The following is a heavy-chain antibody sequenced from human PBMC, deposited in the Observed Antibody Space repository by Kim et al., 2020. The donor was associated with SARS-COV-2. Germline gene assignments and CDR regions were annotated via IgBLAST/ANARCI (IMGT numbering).Heavy chain of an antibody. Sequence: GGSLRLSCAASGFTFSSYAMSWVRQAPGKGLEWVSAISGSGGSTYYADSVKGRFTISRDNSKNTLYLQMNSLRAEDTAVYYCAKDEGIVVVPAAIDGTFDYWGQGTLVTVSS. J-gene: IGHJ4*02. D-gene: IGHD2-2*01. CDR1: GFTFSSYA. V-gene: IGHV3-23*01. CDR2: ISGSGGST. CDR3: AKDEGIVVVPAAIDGTFDY.